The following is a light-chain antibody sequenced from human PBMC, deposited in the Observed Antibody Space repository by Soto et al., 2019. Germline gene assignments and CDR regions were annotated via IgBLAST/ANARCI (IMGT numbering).Light chain of an antibody. Sequence: DIQMTQSPSSVSASVGDRVTITCRASQGFGTWLAWYQQKPGKAPKLLIYAASSLQSGVPSRCSGSGSGTDFTLTINSLQPEDFASYYCQQANSFPMTFGGGTRVEIK. CDR3: QQANSFPMT. CDR1: QGFGTW. CDR2: AAS. J-gene: IGKJ4*01. V-gene: IGKV1D-12*01.